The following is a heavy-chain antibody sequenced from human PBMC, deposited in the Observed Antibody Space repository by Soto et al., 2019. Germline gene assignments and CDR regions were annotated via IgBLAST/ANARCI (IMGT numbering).Heavy chain of an antibody. V-gene: IGHV1-8*01. CDR2: MNPNSGNT. J-gene: IGHJ6*02. CDR3: ARGDNSGSYYYYGMDV. Sequence: ASVKVSCKASGYTFTSYDINWVRQATGQGPEWMGWMNPNSGNTGYAQKFQGRVTMTRNTSISTAYMELSSLRSEDTAVYYCARGDNSGSYYYYGMDVWGQGTTVTVSS. D-gene: IGHD1-26*01. CDR1: GYTFTSYD.